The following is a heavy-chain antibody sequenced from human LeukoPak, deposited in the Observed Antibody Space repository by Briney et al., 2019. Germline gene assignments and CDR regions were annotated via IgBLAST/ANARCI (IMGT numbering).Heavy chain of an antibody. CDR1: GFTFSSYS. CDR2: ISSSSYI. D-gene: IGHD5/OR15-5a*01. Sequence: GGSLTLSCAASGFTFSSYSMNWVRQAPGKGLEWVSSISSSSYIYYADSVKGRFTISRDNAKNSLYPQMNSLRAEDTAVYYCARLSTSDAFDIWGQGTMVTVSS. J-gene: IGHJ3*02. CDR3: ARLSTSDAFDI. V-gene: IGHV3-21*01.